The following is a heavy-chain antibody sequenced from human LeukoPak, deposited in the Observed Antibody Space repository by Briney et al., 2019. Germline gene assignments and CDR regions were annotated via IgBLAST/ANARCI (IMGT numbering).Heavy chain of an antibody. Sequence: SETLSLTCTVSGGSIRSSSYYWGWIRQPPGKGLEWIGNIYSSGSTYYNASLQSRVTISIDTSKNQFSLRLNSVTAADTAMYYCAKSGGYGLIDYWGQGTRVTVSS. D-gene: IGHD1-26*01. J-gene: IGHJ4*02. CDR3: AKSGGYGLIDY. CDR1: GGSIRSSSYY. V-gene: IGHV4-39*01. CDR2: IYSSGST.